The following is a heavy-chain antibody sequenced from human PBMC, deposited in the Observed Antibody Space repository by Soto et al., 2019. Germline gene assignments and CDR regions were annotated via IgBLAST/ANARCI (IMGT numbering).Heavy chain of an antibody. CDR3: AKDTYYDSSGYYYGGVSVYYYGMDV. V-gene: IGHV3-30*18. Sequence: GGSLRLSCAASGFTFSSYGMHWVRQAPGKGLEWVAVISYDGSNKYYADSVKGRFTISRDNSKNTLYLQMNSLRAEDTAVYYCAKDTYYDSSGYYYGGVSVYYYGMDVWGQGTTVTVSS. CDR1: GFTFSSYG. D-gene: IGHD3-22*01. CDR2: ISYDGSNK. J-gene: IGHJ6*02.